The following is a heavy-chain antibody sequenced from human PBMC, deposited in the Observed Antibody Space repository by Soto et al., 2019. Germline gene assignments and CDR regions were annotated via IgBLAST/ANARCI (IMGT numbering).Heavy chain of an antibody. CDR3: AREFYDTTTGFYQYYFDY. D-gene: IGHD3-9*01. CDR2: IYTGETT. CDR1: GFTVSASY. Sequence: GWSLRLSCAISGFTVSASYLSLVRQAPDKGLEWVSVIYTGETTDYSDSVKGRFTISRDISKNTLFLQMNNLGAEDTAVYYCAREFYDTTTGFYQYYFDYWGEGTQVTVSS. V-gene: IGHV3-53*01. J-gene: IGHJ4*02.